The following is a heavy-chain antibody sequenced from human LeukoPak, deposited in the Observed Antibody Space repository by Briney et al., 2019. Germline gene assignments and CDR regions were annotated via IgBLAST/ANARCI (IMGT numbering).Heavy chain of an antibody. V-gene: IGHV3-30*03. CDR1: GFTFSSYG. CDR3: ARAGEGAVVRGVIIVKEFDY. Sequence: GGSLRLSCAASGFTFSSYGMHWVRQAPGKGLEWVAVISYDGSNKYYADSVKGRFTISRDNSKNTLYLQMNSLRSEDTAVYYCARAGEGAVVRGVIIVKEFDYWGQGTLVTVSS. CDR2: ISYDGSNK. J-gene: IGHJ4*02. D-gene: IGHD3-10*01.